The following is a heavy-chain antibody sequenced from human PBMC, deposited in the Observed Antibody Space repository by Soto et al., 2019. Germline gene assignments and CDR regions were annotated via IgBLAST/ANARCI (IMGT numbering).Heavy chain of an antibody. D-gene: IGHD3-22*01. J-gene: IGHJ3*02. CDR1: GGTFSSDA. V-gene: IGHV1-69*01. CDR3: ARDFNYYDSSGYYSQAYDAFDI. Sequence: NVSCKASGGTFSSDAIILVGQAPGQGREWMGGIIPIFGTANYAQKFQGRVTITADESTSTAYMELSSLRSEDTAVYYCARDFNYYDSSGYYSQAYDAFDIWGQGTMVTVSS. CDR2: IIPIFGTA.